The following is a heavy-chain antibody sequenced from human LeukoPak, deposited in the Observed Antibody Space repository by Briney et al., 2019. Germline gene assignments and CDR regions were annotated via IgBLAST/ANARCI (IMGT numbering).Heavy chain of an antibody. CDR2: IYSGGST. V-gene: IGHV4-4*07. CDR3: AREGRYGDYEGY. D-gene: IGHD4-17*01. Sequence: SETLSLTCTVSGASLNRYYWSWIRQPAGKGLEWIGRIYSGGSTNYNPSLKSRVTLSVDTSKNQFSLRLSSLTVADTAVYYCAREGRYGDYEGYWGQGTLVTVSS. CDR1: GASLNRYY. J-gene: IGHJ4*02.